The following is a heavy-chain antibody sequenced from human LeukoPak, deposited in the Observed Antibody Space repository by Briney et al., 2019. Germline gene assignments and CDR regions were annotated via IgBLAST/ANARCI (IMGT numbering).Heavy chain of an antibody. CDR2: MNPNSGNT. CDR3: ARGRSGDFWSGYYTGIVDY. CDR1: GYTFTSYD. Sequence: GASVTVSCTASGYTFTSYDINWVRQATGQGLEWMGWMNPNSGNTGYAQKFQGRVTMTRNTSISTAYMELSSLRSEDTAVYYCARGRSGDFWSGYYTGIVDYWGQGTLVTVSS. J-gene: IGHJ4*02. V-gene: IGHV1-8*01. D-gene: IGHD3-3*01.